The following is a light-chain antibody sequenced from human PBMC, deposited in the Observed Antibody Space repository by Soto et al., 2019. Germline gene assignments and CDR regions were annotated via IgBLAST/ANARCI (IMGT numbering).Light chain of an antibody. V-gene: IGKV3-15*01. J-gene: IGKJ1*01. Sequence: EIVVSHSPATLSVSKGERATLSCRASQSVSSNLAWYQQRPGQAPRLLIYGASTRATGIPARFSGSGSGTEFTLTISSLQSEDFAVYYCQQYNNWPRTFGQGTKVDI. CDR2: GAS. CDR3: QQYNNWPRT. CDR1: QSVSSN.